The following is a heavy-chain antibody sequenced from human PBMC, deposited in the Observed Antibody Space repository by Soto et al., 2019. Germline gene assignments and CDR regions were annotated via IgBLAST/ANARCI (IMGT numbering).Heavy chain of an antibody. V-gene: IGHV4-34*01. J-gene: IGHJ4*02. CDR1: GGSLSGYY. CDR2: INHSGST. Sequence: SETLSLTCAVYGGSLSGYYWSWVRQPPGKGLEWIGEINHSGSTNYNPSLKSRVTISVDTSKNQFSLKLSSVTAADTAVYYCARGPGITIFGVVTPIGYFDYWGQGTLVTVSS. CDR3: ARGPGITIFGVVTPIGYFDY. D-gene: IGHD3-3*01.